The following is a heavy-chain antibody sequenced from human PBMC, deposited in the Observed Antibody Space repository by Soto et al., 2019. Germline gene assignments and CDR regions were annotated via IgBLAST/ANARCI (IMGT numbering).Heavy chain of an antibody. J-gene: IGHJ5*02. CDR3: ARGQRFSDWFDP. Sequence: SETRSLTCXVTGGTLSGYYWTWIRQSAGGGLEWIGRIYSSGSTNYNPSLKSRVTISLDTSMSHFSLRLRSVSAADTAVYYCARGQRFSDWFDPWGQGTLVTVSS. D-gene: IGHD3-3*01. V-gene: IGHV4-4*07. CDR1: GGTLSGYY. CDR2: IYSSGST.